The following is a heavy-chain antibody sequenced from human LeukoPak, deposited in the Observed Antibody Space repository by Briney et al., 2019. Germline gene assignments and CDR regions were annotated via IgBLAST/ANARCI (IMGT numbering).Heavy chain of an antibody. V-gene: IGHV4-39*01. D-gene: IGHD3-10*01. Sequence: SETLSLTCSVSGDSISSNLNSYNNYWGWIRQPPGRGLEWIGSIYHSGTTYYNPSLKSRVIISVDTSKNQFSLKLSSVTAADTAVYYCARQLGRITMVRGRPAANWFDPWGQGTLVTVSS. CDR3: ARQLGRITMVRGRPAANWFDP. CDR2: IYHSGTT. CDR1: GDSISSNLNSYNNY. J-gene: IGHJ5*02.